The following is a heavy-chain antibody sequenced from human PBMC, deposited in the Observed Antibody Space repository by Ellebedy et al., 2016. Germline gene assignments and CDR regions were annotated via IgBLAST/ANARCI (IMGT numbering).Heavy chain of an antibody. J-gene: IGHJ4*02. Sequence: SETLSLTCTVSGGSISSYYWSWIRQPPGKGLEWIGNIYYSGSTNYNSSLKSRVTISVDTSKNQFSLKLSSVAAADTDVYYCAREGGGFGELLLDYWGQGTLVTVSS. V-gene: IGHV4-59*01. CDR2: IYYSGST. CDR1: GGSISSYY. D-gene: IGHD3-10*01. CDR3: AREGGGFGELLLDY.